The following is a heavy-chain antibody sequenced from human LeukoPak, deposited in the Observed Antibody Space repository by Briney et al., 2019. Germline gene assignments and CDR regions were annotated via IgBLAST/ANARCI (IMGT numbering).Heavy chain of an antibody. Sequence: PGGSLRLSCAASGFTFSSYAMTWFRQAPGKGLEGVSTITGGGGSTYYADSVKGRFTISRDNSKDTLYLLMNSLRAEDTAVYYCAKGVFATPGAPWGQGTLVTVSS. V-gene: IGHV3-23*01. CDR2: ITGGGGST. D-gene: IGHD6-13*01. J-gene: IGHJ5*02. CDR3: AKGVFATPGAP. CDR1: GFTFSSYA.